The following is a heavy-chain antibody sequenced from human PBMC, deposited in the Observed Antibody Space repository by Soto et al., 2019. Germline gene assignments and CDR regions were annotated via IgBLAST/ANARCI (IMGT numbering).Heavy chain of an antibody. J-gene: IGHJ5*02. D-gene: IGHD1-20*01. Sequence: SGPTLVNPTQTLTLTCTFSGFSLSTSGVGVGWIRQPPGKALEWLALIYWNDDKRYSPSLKSRLTITKDTSKNQVVLTMTNMDPVDTATYYCAHMHNWNDPARFDPWGQGTLVTVSS. CDR1: GFSLSTSGVG. V-gene: IGHV2-5*01. CDR2: IYWNDDK. CDR3: AHMHNWNDPARFDP.